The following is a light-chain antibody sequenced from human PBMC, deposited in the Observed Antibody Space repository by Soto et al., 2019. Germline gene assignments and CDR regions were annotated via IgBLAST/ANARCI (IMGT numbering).Light chain of an antibody. J-gene: IGLJ1*01. Sequence: QSVLTQPRSVSGSPGQSITISCTGTSSDVGGYNYVSWYRQHPGKAPKLMIYDVSKRPSGVPYRFSGSKSGNTASLTISGLQAEDEADYYCCSYAGSYTHYVFGTGTKVTVL. V-gene: IGLV2-11*01. CDR1: SSDVGGYNY. CDR2: DVS. CDR3: CSYAGSYTHYV.